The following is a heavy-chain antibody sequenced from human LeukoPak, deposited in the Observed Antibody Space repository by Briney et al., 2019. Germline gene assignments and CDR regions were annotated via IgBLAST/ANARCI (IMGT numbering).Heavy chain of an antibody. J-gene: IGHJ5*02. CDR2: ISAYNGNA. CDR3: ARVRHLKGTMVQGSNWFDP. D-gene: IGHD3-10*01. Sequence: ASVKVSCKASGYTFTSYGISWVRQAPGQGLEWMGWISAYNGNANYAQKLQGRVTMTTDTSTSTSYMELRSLRSDDTAVYYCARVRHLKGTMVQGSNWFDPWVQGTLVTVSS. CDR1: GYTFTSYG. V-gene: IGHV1-18*01.